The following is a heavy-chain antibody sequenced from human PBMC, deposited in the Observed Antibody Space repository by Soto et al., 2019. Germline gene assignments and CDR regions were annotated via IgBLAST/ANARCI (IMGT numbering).Heavy chain of an antibody. CDR2: ISEDGGNK. V-gene: IGHV3-30-3*01. J-gene: IGHJ4*02. Sequence: QVHLVESGGGGVQAGRSLRLSCTASGLTFTSYAIHWVRQAPGKWLEWVSVISEDGGNKYFAESMRGRFLISRDTSKNTFYLQMNSLRPEDTAVYFCARRLTSSVSALGYWGQGTLVTVSS. CDR1: GLTFTSYA. CDR3: ARRLTSSVSALGY. D-gene: IGHD6-19*01.